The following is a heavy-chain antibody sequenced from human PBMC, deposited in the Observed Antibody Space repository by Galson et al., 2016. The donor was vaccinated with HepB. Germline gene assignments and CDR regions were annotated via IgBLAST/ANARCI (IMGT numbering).Heavy chain of an antibody. CDR2: MYPADSDI. J-gene: IGHJ6*02. V-gene: IGHV5-51*01. Sequence: QSGAEVKKPGESLKISCKASGYTFTSYWVGWVRQKPGKGLEWIGIMYPADSDIRYSPSFQGQVTISADRTVSTAYLQWTSLKASDTAMYYCASHYFPSGTYSKYYYFYYGMGVWGQGTTVTVS. D-gene: IGHD3-10*01. CDR3: ASHYFPSGTYSKYYYFYYGMGV. CDR1: GYTFTSYW.